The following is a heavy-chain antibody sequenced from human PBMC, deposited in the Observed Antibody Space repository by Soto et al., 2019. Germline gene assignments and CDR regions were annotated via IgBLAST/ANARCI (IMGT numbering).Heavy chain of an antibody. Sequence: SQTLSLTCAISGDSVSSNSAAWNWIRQSPSRGLEWLGRTYYRSKWYNDYAVSVKSRITINPDTSKNQFSLQLNSVTPEDTAVYYCARGSFTVTTEITDYYYYYGMDVWGQGTTVTVSS. D-gene: IGHD4-17*01. CDR3: ARGSFTVTTEITDYYYYYGMDV. J-gene: IGHJ6*02. CDR2: TYYRSKWYN. V-gene: IGHV6-1*01. CDR1: GDSVSSNSAA.